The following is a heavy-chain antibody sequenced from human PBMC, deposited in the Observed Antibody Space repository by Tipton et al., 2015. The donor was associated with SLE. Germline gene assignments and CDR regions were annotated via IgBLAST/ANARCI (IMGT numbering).Heavy chain of an antibody. CDR1: GFTFSDFW. V-gene: IGHV3-7*01. CDR2: IKGDGSEK. CDR3: ARTNWLDS. J-gene: IGHJ5*01. Sequence: GSLRLSCAASGFTFSDFWMNWVRQAPGKGLEWVAHIKGDGSEKNYVDSVKGRFSISRDNTRNSLFLQMNSLRDEDTAVYYCARTNWLDSWGQGTLVTVSS.